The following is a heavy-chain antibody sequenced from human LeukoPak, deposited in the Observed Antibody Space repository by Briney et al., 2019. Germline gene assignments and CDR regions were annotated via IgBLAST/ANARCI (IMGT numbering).Heavy chain of an antibody. CDR1: GGSISRYY. Sequence: KPSETLSLTCTVPGGSISRYYWSWIRQPPGKGLEWIGYIYYSGSTNYNPSLKSRVTISVDTSKNQFSLNLTSVTAADTAVYYCASLAPEPDAFDIWGQGTMVTVSS. D-gene: IGHD1-14*01. V-gene: IGHV4-59*01. J-gene: IGHJ3*02. CDR3: ASLAPEPDAFDI. CDR2: IYYSGST.